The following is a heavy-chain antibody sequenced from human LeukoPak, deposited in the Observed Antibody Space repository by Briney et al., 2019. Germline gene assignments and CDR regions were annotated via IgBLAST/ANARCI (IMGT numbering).Heavy chain of an antibody. CDR2: INPNSGVT. D-gene: IGHD6-13*01. Sequence: GASVKVSCKASGYTFTGYYMHWVRQAPGQGLEWMGRINPNSGVTNYAQKFQGRVTITRDTYISTAYMELSRLRSDDTAVYYCARDLAAADVPGGYWGQGTLVTVSS. CDR1: GYTFTGYY. J-gene: IGHJ4*02. CDR3: ARDLAAADVPGGY. V-gene: IGHV1-2*06.